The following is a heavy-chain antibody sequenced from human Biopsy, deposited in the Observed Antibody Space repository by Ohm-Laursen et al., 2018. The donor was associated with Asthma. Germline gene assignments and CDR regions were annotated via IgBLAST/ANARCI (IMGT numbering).Heavy chain of an antibody. V-gene: IGHV1-3*04. D-gene: IGHD3-9*01. CDR3: ARTYYDFLTGQVKDVFGV. Sequence: ASVKVSCKASGYNFISFAIHWVRLAPGQRLEWMGWANTGNGDTKYSQKFQGRVTITRDTSASTAYMELRSLRSEDTATYYCARTYYDFLTGQVKDVFGVWGQGTMVTVSS. CDR2: ANTGNGDT. CDR1: GYNFISFA. J-gene: IGHJ3*01.